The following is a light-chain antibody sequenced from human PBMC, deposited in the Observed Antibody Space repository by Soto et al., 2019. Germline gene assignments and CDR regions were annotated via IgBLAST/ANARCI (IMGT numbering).Light chain of an antibody. CDR2: DVN. CDR3: SSYAISSAYV. CDR1: SSDIGAYNS. V-gene: IGLV2-14*01. J-gene: IGLJ1*01. Sequence: QSVLTQPASVSGAPGQPITISCTGTSSDIGAYNSVSWYQQHPGKAPKLLIYDVNYRPSGVSNRLSGSKSGNTASLTISGLQAEDEADYYCSSYAISSAYVFGTGTKVTVL.